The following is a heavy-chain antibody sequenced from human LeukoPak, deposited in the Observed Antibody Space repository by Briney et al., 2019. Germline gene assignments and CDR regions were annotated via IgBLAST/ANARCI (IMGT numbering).Heavy chain of an antibody. CDR1: GYTFTSNG. D-gene: IGHD6-13*01. V-gene: IGHV1-18*01. CDR2: ISGYNGNT. J-gene: IGHJ4*02. Sequence: ASVKVSCKASGYTFTSNGICGGRQAPEQGLECMGGISGYNGNTNYAQKIQGRVTMTPDTSTSKAYMELRSLRSDDTAVYYCAREGYSSSWYGLYYFDYWGKGTLVTVSS. CDR3: AREGYSSSWYGLYYFDY.